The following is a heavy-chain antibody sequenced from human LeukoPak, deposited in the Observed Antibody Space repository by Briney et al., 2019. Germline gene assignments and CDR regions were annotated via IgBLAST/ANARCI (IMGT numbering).Heavy chain of an antibody. V-gene: IGHV3-30*01. J-gene: IGHJ4*02. CDR1: GFTFSTYA. D-gene: IGHD2-21*01. CDR2: ISYDGSNE. Sequence: PGGSLRLSCEASGFTFSTYAMHWVRQAPGKGLEWVSEISYDGSNEYYADSVKGRFTISRGKSKNTLYLQMNSLTAEDSAVYCCARARVRGVSFFAYWGQGTLVTVSS. CDR3: ARARVRGVSFFAY.